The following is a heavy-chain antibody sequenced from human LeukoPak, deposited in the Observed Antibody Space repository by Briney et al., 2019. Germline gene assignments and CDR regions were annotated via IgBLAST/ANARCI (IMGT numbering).Heavy chain of an antibody. CDR2: ISSSSSHI. CDR1: GFTLSSYS. J-gene: IGHJ4*02. Sequence: GGSLRLSCAVSGFTLSSYSMNWVRQAPGKGLEWVSSISSSSSHIYYADSVKGRFTISRDNSKDTLYLQMNGLRAEDTAVYFCAKQSAGSAAWYSLHYDFWGQGTLVTVSS. D-gene: IGHD6-13*01. V-gene: IGHV3-21*04. CDR3: AKQSAGSAAWYSLHYDF.